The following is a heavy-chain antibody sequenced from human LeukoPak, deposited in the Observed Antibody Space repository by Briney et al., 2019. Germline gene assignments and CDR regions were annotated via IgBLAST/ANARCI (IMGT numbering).Heavy chain of an antibody. V-gene: IGHV3-30*03. CDR2: ISYDGSNK. J-gene: IGHJ4*02. Sequence: GGSLRLSCAASGFTFSSYGMHWVRQAPGKGLEWVAVISYDGSNKYYADSVKGRFTISRDNSKNTLYLQMNSLRAEDTAVYYCARDESSWIPFDYWGQGTLVTVSS. CDR1: GFTFSSYG. CDR3: ARDESSWIPFDY. D-gene: IGHD2-2*03.